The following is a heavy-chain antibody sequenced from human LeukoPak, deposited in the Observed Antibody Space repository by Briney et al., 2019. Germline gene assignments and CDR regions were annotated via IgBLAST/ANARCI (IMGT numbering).Heavy chain of an antibody. CDR2: ISAYNGNT. CDR3: AREGFFFSYYDSSGREVDAFDI. CDR1: GYTFTSYG. J-gene: IGHJ3*02. V-gene: IGHV1-18*01. Sequence: ASVKVSCKASGYTFTSYGISWVRQAPGQGLEWMGWISAYNGNTNYAQKLQGRVTMTTDTSTSTAYMELRSLRSDDTAVYYCAREGFFFSYYDSSGREVDAFDIWGQGTMVTVSS. D-gene: IGHD3-22*01.